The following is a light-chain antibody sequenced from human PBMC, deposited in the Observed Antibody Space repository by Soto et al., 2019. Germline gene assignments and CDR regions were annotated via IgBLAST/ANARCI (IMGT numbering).Light chain of an antibody. CDR2: DAS. V-gene: IGKV3-15*01. CDR1: QSLGSK. CDR3: QQYSNWPPLT. J-gene: IGKJ4*01. Sequence: EIVMTQSPATLSVSPGERATLSCRASQSLGSKLAWYQQVPGQAPRLLIYDASTRATGVPARFSGSGSGTEFTLSISSLESEDFAVYYCQQYSNWPPLTFGGGTKVEIK.